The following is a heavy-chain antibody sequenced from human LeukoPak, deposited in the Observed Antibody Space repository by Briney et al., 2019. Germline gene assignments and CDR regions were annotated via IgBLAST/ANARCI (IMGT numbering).Heavy chain of an antibody. CDR1: GFTFSSYS. D-gene: IGHD3-10*01. CDR2: ISSSSSYI. J-gene: IGHJ5*02. V-gene: IGHV3-21*01. CDR3: ARDISYYGSVSYSP. Sequence: PGVSLRLSCAASGFTFSSYSMNWVRQAPGKGLEWVSSISSSSSYIYYADSVKGRFTISRDNAKNSLYLQMNSLRAEDTAVYYCARDISYYGSVSYSPWGQGTLVTVSS.